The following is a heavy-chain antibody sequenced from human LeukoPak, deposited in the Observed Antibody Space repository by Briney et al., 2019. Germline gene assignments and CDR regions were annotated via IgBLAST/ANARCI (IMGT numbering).Heavy chain of an antibody. CDR3: ARVLDSSGYYYGFDP. CDR2: INRSGST. Sequence: SETLSLTCAVYGGSFSGYYWSWIRQPPGKGLEWIGEINRSGSTNYNPSLKSRVTISVDTSKNQFSLKLSSVTAADTAVYYCARVLDSSGYYYGFDPWGQGTLVTVSS. V-gene: IGHV4-34*01. D-gene: IGHD3-22*01. CDR1: GGSFSGYY. J-gene: IGHJ5*02.